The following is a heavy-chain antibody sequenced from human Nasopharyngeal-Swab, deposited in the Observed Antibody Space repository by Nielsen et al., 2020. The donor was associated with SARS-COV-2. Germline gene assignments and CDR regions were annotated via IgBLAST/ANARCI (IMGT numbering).Heavy chain of an antibody. D-gene: IGHD5-18*01. J-gene: IGHJ3*02. Sequence: RQAPGKGLEWIGYIYYSGSTYYNPSLKSRVTISVGTSKNQFSLKLSSVTAADTAVYYCARGRVQLWFDPILFDAFDIWGQGTMVTVSS. CDR3: ARGRVQLWFDPILFDAFDI. V-gene: IGHV4-31*02. CDR2: IYYSGST.